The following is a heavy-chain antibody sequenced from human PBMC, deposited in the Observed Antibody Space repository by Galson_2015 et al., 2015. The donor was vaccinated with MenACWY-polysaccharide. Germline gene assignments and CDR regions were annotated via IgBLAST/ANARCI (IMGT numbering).Heavy chain of an antibody. D-gene: IGHD5-12*01. V-gene: IGHV3-74*01. CDR3: ARGYSAYD. CDR1: GFAFSTYW. J-gene: IGHJ4*02. CDR2: IKSDGSST. Sequence: LRLSCAASGFAFSTYWMHWVRQAPGKGLVWVSRIKSDGSSTNYADSVKGRFTISRDNAKNTLYLQMNSLRAEDTALYYCARGYSAYDWGQGTLVTVSA.